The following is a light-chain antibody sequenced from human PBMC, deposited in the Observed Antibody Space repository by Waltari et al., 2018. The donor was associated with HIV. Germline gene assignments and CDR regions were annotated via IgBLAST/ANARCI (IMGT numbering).Light chain of an antibody. V-gene: IGLV2-14*01. Sequence: QSALTQPASVSGSPGQSLTISCTGTSRDVGGYNYLSWYQQHPGNAPKLMIYDVSNRPSGVSNRFSGSKSGNTASRTISGLQAEDEADYYCSSYTSSSTWVFGGGTKLTVL. CDR3: SSYTSSSTWV. CDR2: DVS. CDR1: SRDVGGYNY. J-gene: IGLJ3*02.